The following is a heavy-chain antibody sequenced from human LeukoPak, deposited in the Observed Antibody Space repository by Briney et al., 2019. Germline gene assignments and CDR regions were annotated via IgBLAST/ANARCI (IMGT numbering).Heavy chain of an antibody. Sequence: KPSETLSLTCAVYGGSFSGYYRSWIRQPPGKGLEWIGSIHHTGSTYYNPSLKSRVTISVDTSKNQFSLKLSSVTVADTAVYYCARFIRAAAGTGGIYYFDYWGQGTLVTVSS. V-gene: IGHV4-34*01. D-gene: IGHD6-13*01. J-gene: IGHJ4*02. CDR2: IHHTGST. CDR3: ARFIRAAAGTGGIYYFDY. CDR1: GGSFSGYY.